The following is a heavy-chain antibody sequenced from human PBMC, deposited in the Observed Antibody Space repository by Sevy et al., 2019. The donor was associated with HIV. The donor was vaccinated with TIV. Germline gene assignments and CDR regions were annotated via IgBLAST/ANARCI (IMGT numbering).Heavy chain of an antibody. CDR3: ARQGLAAAGSGLIYFDY. Sequence: GESLKISCKGSGYSFTSYWIGWVRQMPGKGLEWMGIIYPGDSDTRYSPSFQGQVTISADKSISTAYLKWSSLKASDTAMYYCARQGLAAAGSGLIYFDYWGQGTLVTVSS. V-gene: IGHV5-51*01. J-gene: IGHJ4*02. CDR1: GYSFTSYW. D-gene: IGHD6-13*01. CDR2: IYPGDSDT.